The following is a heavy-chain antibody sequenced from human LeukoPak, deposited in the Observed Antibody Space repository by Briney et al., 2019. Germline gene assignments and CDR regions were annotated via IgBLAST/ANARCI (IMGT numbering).Heavy chain of an antibody. Sequence: GGSLRLSCAASGFTFSSYAMSWVRQAPGKGLAWVSVIHSSGSPFYADSVRGRFSISRDNSKNTLYLQMNSLRAEDTSVYYCVRGGARYDRRFVFDSWGQGALVTVSS. D-gene: IGHD3-3*01. CDR3: VRGGARYDRRFVFDS. CDR2: IHSSGSP. V-gene: IGHV3-66*01. J-gene: IGHJ4*02. CDR1: GFTFSSYA.